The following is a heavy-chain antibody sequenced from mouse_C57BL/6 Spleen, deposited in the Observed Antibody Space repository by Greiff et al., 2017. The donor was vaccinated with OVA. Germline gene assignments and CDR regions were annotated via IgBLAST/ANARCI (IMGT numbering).Heavy chain of an antibody. CDR3: ARHHYGRYYFDY. CDR2: IHPNSGST. J-gene: IGHJ2*01. Sequence: QVQLQQPGAELVKPGASVKLSCKASGYTFTSYWMHWVKQRPGQGLEWIGMIHPNSGSTNYNEKFKSKATLTVDKSSSTAYMQLSSLTSEDSAVYYCARHHYGRYYFDYWGQGTTLTVSS. D-gene: IGHD1-2*01. V-gene: IGHV1-64*01. CDR1: GYTFTSYW.